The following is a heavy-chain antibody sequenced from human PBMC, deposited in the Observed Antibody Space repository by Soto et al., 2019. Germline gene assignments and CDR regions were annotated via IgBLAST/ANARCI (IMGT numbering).Heavy chain of an antibody. CDR1: GFTFSTYS. D-gene: IGHD6-19*01. CDR2: ITGSSNII. J-gene: IGHJ4*02. CDR3: VRDGGWAFDY. Sequence: EVQVVESGGGLVQPGGSLRLSCAVSGFTFSTYSMNWVRQAPGKGLEWISYITGSSNIISYADSVKGRFTLSRDNAKNSVNLQMDSLRDDDTAVYYCVRDGGWAFDYWGQGTLVTVSS. V-gene: IGHV3-48*02.